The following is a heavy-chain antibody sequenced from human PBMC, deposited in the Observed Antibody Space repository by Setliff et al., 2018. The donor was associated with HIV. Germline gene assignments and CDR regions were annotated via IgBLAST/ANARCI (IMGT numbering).Heavy chain of an antibody. Sequence: PGGSLRLSCAASNFTFSFYGMHWVRQAPGKGLEWVAFTPNDGSYKNYADSVKGRFTISRDNSKNTLYLQMDRLRAEDTAVYYCTKNLYSSRWSPLDYWGQGTLVTVSS. J-gene: IGHJ4*02. D-gene: IGHD6-13*01. CDR3: TKNLYSSRWSPLDY. CDR2: TPNDGSYK. CDR1: NFTFSFYG. V-gene: IGHV3-30*02.